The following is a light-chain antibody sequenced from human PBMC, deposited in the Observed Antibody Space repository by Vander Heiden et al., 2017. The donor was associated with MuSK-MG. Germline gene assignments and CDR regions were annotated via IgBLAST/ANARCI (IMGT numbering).Light chain of an antibody. J-gene: IGKJ1*01. Sequence: IVLTQSPRTLSLPPGERATLSCRASLSVSSGYLAWYQQKAGQAPKLLIYGASSRATGVPDRFSGSGSGTDFTLTISRLQPEDFAVYYCQQYDGSPGTFGQGTKVEIK. CDR3: QQYDGSPGT. V-gene: IGKV3-20*01. CDR2: GAS. CDR1: LSVSSGY.